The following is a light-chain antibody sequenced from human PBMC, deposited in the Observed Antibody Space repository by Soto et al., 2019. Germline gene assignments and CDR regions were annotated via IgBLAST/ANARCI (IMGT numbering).Light chain of an antibody. V-gene: IGLV2-23*01. CDR3: CSYLGSSTV. J-gene: IGLJ7*01. CDR1: SGDVGNYNL. Sequence: QSALTQPASVSGSPGQSITISCTGVSGDVGNYNLVSWYQQHPAKAPKLIIYEDDKRPSGVSNRVSGSKSGDTASLTISGLPSEDEAAYYCCSYLGSSTVFGGVPQLTVL. CDR2: EDD.